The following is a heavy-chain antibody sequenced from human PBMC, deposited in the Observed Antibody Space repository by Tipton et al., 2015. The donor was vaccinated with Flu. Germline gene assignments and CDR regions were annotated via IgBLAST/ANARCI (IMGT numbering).Heavy chain of an antibody. Sequence: SLRLSCAASGVSFDNYAMHWVRQAPGKGLEWVSGFSLDSDRIDYADSVKGRFTVSRDNAKNSLHLQMNSLRAEDTAIYYCAKDVQPGGADVWGQGTTVTVSS. CDR3: AKDVQPGGADV. CDR1: GVSFDNYA. V-gene: IGHV3-9*01. J-gene: IGHJ6*02. CDR2: FSLDSDRI. D-gene: IGHD3-10*01.